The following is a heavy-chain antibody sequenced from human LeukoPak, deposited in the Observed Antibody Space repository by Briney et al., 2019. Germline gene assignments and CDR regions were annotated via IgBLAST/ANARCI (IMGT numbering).Heavy chain of an antibody. J-gene: IGHJ4*02. CDR1: GFTFSSYA. D-gene: IGHD2-15*01. CDR2: ISGSDHST. CDR3: ARDREVYCSGGSCSDFDY. V-gene: IGHV3-23*01. Sequence: GGSLRLSCAASGFTFSSYAMNWVRQSPGKGLEWISSISGSDHSTYYADSVKGRFTISRDNSKNTLYLQMNSLRAEDTAVYYCARDREVYCSGGSCSDFDYWGQGTLVTVSS.